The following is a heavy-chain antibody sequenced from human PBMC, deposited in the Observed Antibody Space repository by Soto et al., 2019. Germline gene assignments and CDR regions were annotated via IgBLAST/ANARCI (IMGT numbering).Heavy chain of an antibody. V-gene: IGHV4-59*08. Sequence: ETLSLTCTVSGGSMNNFFWSWIRQPPGKGLEWIGYIYYSGSTNYNPSLKSRVTISVDTSKNQFSLKLSSVTAADTAVYYCAGRLLYYFDYWGQGTLVTVYS. J-gene: IGHJ4*02. CDR2: IYYSGST. CDR3: AGRLLYYFDY. CDR1: GGSMNNFF. D-gene: IGHD2-15*01.